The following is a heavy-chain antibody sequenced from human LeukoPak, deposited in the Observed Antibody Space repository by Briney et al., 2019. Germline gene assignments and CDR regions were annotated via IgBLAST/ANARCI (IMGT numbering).Heavy chain of an antibody. CDR1: GGSISSSSYY. J-gene: IGHJ4*02. Sequence: SETLSLTCTVSGGSISSSSYYWGWIRQPPGKGLEWIGSIYYSGSTYYNPSLKSRVTISVDTSKNQFSLKLSSVTAADTAVYYCAGGCSGGGCSFDYWGQGTLVTVSS. D-gene: IGHD2-15*01. V-gene: IGHV4-39*01. CDR3: AGGCSGGGCSFDY. CDR2: IYYSGST.